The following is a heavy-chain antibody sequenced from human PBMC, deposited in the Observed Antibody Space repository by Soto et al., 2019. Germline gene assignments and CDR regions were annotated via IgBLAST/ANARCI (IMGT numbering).Heavy chain of an antibody. J-gene: IGHJ4*02. V-gene: IGHV3-13*01. D-gene: IGHD6-25*01. CDR1: GFTFSTSD. CDR3: VREIHASVSRGLYLDY. CDR2: IGDGTDT. Sequence: EVQLVESGGGLVQPGGSLSLSCAASGFTFSTSDLHWVRQATGKGLEWVSAIGDGTDTYYSDSVKGRFTISRENAKNSLYLQMNSRRASDTAVYYCVREIHASVSRGLYLDYCGQGIIVTVSS.